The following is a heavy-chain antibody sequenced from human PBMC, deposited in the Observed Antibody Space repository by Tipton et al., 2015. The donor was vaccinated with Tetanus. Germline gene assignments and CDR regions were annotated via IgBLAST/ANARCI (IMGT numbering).Heavy chain of an antibody. CDR3: ARVPFDYDILTGYPLDY. CDR2: ISSSGSTI. D-gene: IGHD3-9*01. V-gene: IGHV3-48*04. CDR1: GFTFSSYS. Sequence: SLRLSCAASGFTFSSYSMNWVRQAPGKGLEWVSYISSSGSTIYYADSVKGRFTISRDNAKNSLYLQMNSLRAEDTAVYYCARVPFDYDILTGYPLDYWGQGTLVTVSS. J-gene: IGHJ4*02.